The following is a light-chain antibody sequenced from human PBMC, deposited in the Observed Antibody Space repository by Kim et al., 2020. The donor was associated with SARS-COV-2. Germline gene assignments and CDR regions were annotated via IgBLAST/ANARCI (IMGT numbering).Light chain of an antibody. CDR3: SAWDNRLSVWV. CDR1: SDNVGNQG. CDR2: RNN. Sequence: QAGLTQPPSVSTDLGQTATLTCTGNSDNVGNQGAAWLQQHRGHPPKLLSYRNNNRPSGISEKFSASRSGNTASLTITGLQPEDEADYYCSAWDNRLSVWVFSGGTQLTVL. J-gene: IGLJ3*02. V-gene: IGLV10-54*04.